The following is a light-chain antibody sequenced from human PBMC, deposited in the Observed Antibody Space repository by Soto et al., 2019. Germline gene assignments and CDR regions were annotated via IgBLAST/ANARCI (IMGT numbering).Light chain of an antibody. J-gene: IGKJ1*01. CDR1: ESIRTW. CDR2: DAS. V-gene: IGKV1-5*01. CDR3: QQYDSYSWT. Sequence: DSPMTQSPSTLAASIGDRVTITCRASESIRTWLAWYQHKPGKAPKFLIYDASSLESGVPSRFSGSGSGTEFTLTISNLQPDDFASYYCQQYDSYSWTFGQGTKVDI.